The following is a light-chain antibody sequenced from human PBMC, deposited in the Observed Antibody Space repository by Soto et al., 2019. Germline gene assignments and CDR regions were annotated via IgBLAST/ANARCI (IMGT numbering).Light chain of an antibody. V-gene: IGKV3-15*01. CDR2: GAS. CDR1: QSVTSN. J-gene: IGKJ2*01. Sequence: EIVMTQSPATLSVSPGARATLSCRASQSVTSNLAWYQQKPGQAPRLLIYGASTRATGGPARFNGSGSGTEFTLAISSLLSEDLAVYYCQQYNNWRYTFGQGTKLEIK. CDR3: QQYNNWRYT.